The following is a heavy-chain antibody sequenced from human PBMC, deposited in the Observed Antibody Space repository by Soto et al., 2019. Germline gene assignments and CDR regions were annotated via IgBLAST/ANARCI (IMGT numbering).Heavy chain of an antibody. Sequence: QVQLVQSGAEVKKPGSSVKVSCKASGGTFSSYAISWVRQAPGQGLEWMGGIIPIFGTANYAQKFQGRVTITADESTSTAYMELSSLRSEDTAVYYCARARRPSTVTRYYYYGMDVWGRGTTVTVSS. J-gene: IGHJ6*02. V-gene: IGHV1-69*01. D-gene: IGHD4-17*01. CDR2: IIPIFGTA. CDR3: ARARRPSTVTRYYYYGMDV. CDR1: GGTFSSYA.